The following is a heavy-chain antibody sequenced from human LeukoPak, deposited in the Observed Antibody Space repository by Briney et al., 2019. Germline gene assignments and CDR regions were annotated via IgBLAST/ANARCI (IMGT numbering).Heavy chain of an antibody. D-gene: IGHD7-27*01. CDR2: VSWNSVYI. V-gene: IGHV3-9*01. Sequence: GGSLRLSCAASGFTFDDYAMHWVRQVPGKGLEWVSGVSWNSVYIGYADSVKGRFIISRDNAMNSLYLQMNSLRAEDTALYYCAKGSPGDSNAFDIWGQGTMVTVSS. J-gene: IGHJ3*02. CDR1: GFTFDDYA. CDR3: AKGSPGDSNAFDI.